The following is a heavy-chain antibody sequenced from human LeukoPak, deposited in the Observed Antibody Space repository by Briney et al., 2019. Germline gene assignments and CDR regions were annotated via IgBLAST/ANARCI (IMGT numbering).Heavy chain of an antibody. J-gene: IGHJ6*03. V-gene: IGHV3-33*01. CDR3: ASAARYYYYMDV. CDR1: GFTFSSYG. Sequence: PGGSLRLSCAASGFTFSSYGMHWVRQAPGKGLEWVAVIWYDGSNKYYADSVKGRFTISRDNSKNTVYLQMNSLRAEDTAVYYCASAARYYYYMDVWGKGTTVTVSS. CDR2: IWYDGSNK.